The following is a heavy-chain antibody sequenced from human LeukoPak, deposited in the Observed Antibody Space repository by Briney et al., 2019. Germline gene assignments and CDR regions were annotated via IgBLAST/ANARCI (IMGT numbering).Heavy chain of an antibody. CDR2: IYYSGST. CDR1: GGSISSSSYY. V-gene: IGHV4-39*07. CDR3: ARLVPHGGWDYSSGCYLDY. J-gene: IGHJ4*02. Sequence: SETLSLTCTVSGGSISSSSYYWGWIRQPPGKGLEWIGRIYYSGSTYYNPSLKSRVTISVDTFKNQFSLKLSSVTAADTAVYYCARLVPHGGWDYSSGCYLDYWGQGTLVTVSS. D-gene: IGHD6-19*01.